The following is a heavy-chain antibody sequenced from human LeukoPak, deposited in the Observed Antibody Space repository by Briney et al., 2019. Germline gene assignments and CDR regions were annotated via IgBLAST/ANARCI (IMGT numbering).Heavy chain of an antibody. CDR2: IYYSGST. CDR3: AREGITGTSHFDY. Sequence: PSETLSLTCTVSGGSISSYYWSWIRQPPGKGLEWIGYIYYSGSTNYNPSLKSRVTISVDTSKNQFSLKLSSVTAADTAVYYCAREGITGTSHFDYWGQGTLVTVSS. J-gene: IGHJ4*02. D-gene: IGHD1-7*01. CDR1: GGSISSYY. V-gene: IGHV4-59*12.